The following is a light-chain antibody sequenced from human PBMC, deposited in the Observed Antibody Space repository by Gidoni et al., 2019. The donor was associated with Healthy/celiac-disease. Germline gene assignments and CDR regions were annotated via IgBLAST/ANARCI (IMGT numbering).Light chain of an antibody. V-gene: IGLV2-14*03. J-gene: IGLJ3*02. CDR2: DVS. CDR1: SSDVGAYNY. CDR3: SSDTSSSPWV. Sequence: QSALTQPASVSGSPGQSITISCTGTSSDVGAYNYVSWYQKHPGKAPKIMIYDVSNRPSGVSNRFSGSKSGNTAALTISGLQAEDEDDYYCSSDTSSSPWVFGGGTKLTVL.